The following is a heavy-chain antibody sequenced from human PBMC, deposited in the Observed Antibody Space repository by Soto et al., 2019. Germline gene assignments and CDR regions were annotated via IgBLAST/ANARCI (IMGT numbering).Heavy chain of an antibody. D-gene: IGHD3-10*01. CDR1: GFTFSSYS. V-gene: IGHV3-21*01. CDR3: ARPLPPVSWFDP. CDR2: ISSSSSYI. Sequence: EVQLVESGGGLVKPGGSLRLSCAASGFTFSSYSMNWVRQAPGKGLEWVSSISSSSSYIYYADSVKGRFTISRDNAKNSLYLQMNSLRAEDTAVYYCARPLPPVSWFDPWGQGTLVTVSS. J-gene: IGHJ5*02.